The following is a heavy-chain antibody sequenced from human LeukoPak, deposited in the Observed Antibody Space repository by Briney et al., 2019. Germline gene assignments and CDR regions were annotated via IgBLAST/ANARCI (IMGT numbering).Heavy chain of an antibody. V-gene: IGHV2-5*01. D-gene: IGHD1-7*01. J-gene: IGHJ4*02. CDR3: AHRRGNWNYEIYFDY. Sequence: ESGPTLVKPTQTLTLTCTFSGFSLSTSGVGVGWIRQPPGKALEWLALIYWNDDKRYSPSLKSRLTITKDTSKNQVVLTMTNMDPVDTATYYCAHRRGNWNYEIYFDYWGQGTLVTVSS. CDR1: GFSLSTSGVG. CDR2: IYWNDDK.